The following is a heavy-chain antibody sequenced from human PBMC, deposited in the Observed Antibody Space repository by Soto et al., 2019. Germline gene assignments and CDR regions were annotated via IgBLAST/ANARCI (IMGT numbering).Heavy chain of an antibody. CDR1: GGSFSGYY. CDR2: INHSGVT. J-gene: IGHJ6*02. V-gene: IGHV4-34*01. D-gene: IGHD6-19*01. Sequence: QVQLQQWGAGLLKPSGTLSLTCAVYGGSFSGYYWSWIRQPPGKGLEWIGEINHSGVTHYKPSLKRRVTISVDTSKNQFSLQLKSVTAADTALYYCARFSGSYYYAMDVWGQGSTVTVSS. CDR3: ARFSGSYYYAMDV.